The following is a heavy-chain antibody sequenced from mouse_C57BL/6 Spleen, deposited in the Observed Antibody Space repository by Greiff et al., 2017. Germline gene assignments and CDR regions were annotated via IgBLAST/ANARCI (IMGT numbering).Heavy chain of an antibody. CDR2: ISYDGSN. J-gene: IGHJ3*01. V-gene: IGHV3-6*01. CDR1: GYSIPSGYY. D-gene: IGHD2-4*01. Sequence: EVKLQESGPGLVKPSQSLSLTCSVTGYSIPSGYYWNWIRQFPGNKLEWMGYISYDGSNNYNPSLKNRISITRDTSKNQFFLKLNSVTTEDTATYYCARGENDYGGSAWFAYWGQGTLVTVSA. CDR3: ARGENDYGGSAWFAY.